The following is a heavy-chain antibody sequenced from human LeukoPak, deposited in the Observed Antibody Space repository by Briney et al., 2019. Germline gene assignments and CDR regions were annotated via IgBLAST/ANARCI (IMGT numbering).Heavy chain of an antibody. CDR3: AKGDYSGSYLDY. V-gene: IGHV3-30*02. CDR2: IRNDGSNR. Sequence: GGSLRLSCAASGFTFSSYGMHWVRQAPGKGLEWVAFIRNDGSNRYYADSVKGRFAISRDNSKNTLYVQMNSLRAEDTAVYYCAKGDYSGSYLDYWGQGTLVTVSS. CDR1: GFTFSSYG. J-gene: IGHJ4*02. D-gene: IGHD1-26*01.